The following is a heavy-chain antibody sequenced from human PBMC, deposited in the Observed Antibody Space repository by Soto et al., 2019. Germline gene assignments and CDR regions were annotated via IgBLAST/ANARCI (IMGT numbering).Heavy chain of an antibody. D-gene: IGHD2-15*01. Sequence: QVQLVESGGGVVQPGRSLRLSCAASGFTFSSYGMHWVRQAPGKGLEWVAVIWYDGSNKYYADSVKGRFTISRDNSKNTLYLQMNSLRAEDTAVYYCAREGCSGGSFFLDYWGQGTLVTVSS. CDR1: GFTFSSYG. CDR3: AREGCSGGSFFLDY. J-gene: IGHJ4*02. CDR2: IWYDGSNK. V-gene: IGHV3-33*01.